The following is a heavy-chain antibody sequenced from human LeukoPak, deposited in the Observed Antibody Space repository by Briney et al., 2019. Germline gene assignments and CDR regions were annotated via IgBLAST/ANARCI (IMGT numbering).Heavy chain of an antibody. V-gene: IGHV4-39*07. CDR3: VRDNGNWDIDY. CDR1: GGSISSYY. J-gene: IGHJ4*02. D-gene: IGHD7-27*01. CDR2: IHSSGST. Sequence: SETLSLTCTVSGGSISSYYWGWVRQPPEEGLEWIGSIHSSGSTFYNPSLKSRVAISRDTSKNQFSLRLSSVTAADTALYYCVRDNGNWDIDYWGQGTLVTVS.